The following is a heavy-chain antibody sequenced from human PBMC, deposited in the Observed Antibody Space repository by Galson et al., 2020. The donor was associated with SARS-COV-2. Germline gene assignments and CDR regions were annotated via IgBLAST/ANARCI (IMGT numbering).Heavy chain of an antibody. V-gene: IGHV4-39*01. J-gene: IGHJ3*02. CDR1: GGSISSSSYY. D-gene: IGHD3-10*01. CDR2: IYYSGST. Sequence: SETLSLTCTVSGGSISSSSYYWGWIRQPPGKGLEWIGSIYYSGSTYYNPSLKSRVTISVDTSKNQFSLKLSSVTAADTAVYYCARHPQDYYGSGSRAFDIWGQGTMVTVSS. CDR3: ARHPQDYYGSGSRAFDI.